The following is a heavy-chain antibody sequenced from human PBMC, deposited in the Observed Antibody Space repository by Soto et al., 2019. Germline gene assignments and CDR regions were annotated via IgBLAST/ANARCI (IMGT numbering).Heavy chain of an antibody. Sequence: PGESLKISCQVSGYTFTDYWIGWVRQLPGKGLEWMVIIYPGDSDTRYSPSFQGHVTITVDKSTSTAYLQWNTLKASDTAMYYCERHISNCRYYYYAMDVWGQGTTVTVSS. J-gene: IGHJ6*02. CDR3: ERHISNCRYYYYAMDV. D-gene: IGHD4-4*01. V-gene: IGHV5-51*01. CDR2: IYPGDSDT. CDR1: GYTFTDYW.